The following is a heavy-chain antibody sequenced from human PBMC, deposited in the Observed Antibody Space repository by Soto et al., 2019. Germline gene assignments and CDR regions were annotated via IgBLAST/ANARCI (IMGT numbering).Heavy chain of an antibody. CDR2: IDPSDSYT. CDR1: GYSFTSYW. Sequence: GESLKISCKGSGYSFTSYWISWVRQMPGKGLEWMGRIDPSDSYTNYSPSFQGHVTISADKSISTAYLQWSSLKASDTAMYYCARLAPLGLTTVTAWDYWGQGTLVTVSS. V-gene: IGHV5-10-1*01. D-gene: IGHD4-17*01. J-gene: IGHJ4*02. CDR3: ARLAPLGLTTVTAWDY.